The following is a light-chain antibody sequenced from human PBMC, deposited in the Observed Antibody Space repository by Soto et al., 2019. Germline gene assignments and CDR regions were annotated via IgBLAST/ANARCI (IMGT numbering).Light chain of an antibody. CDR3: ATWDDSLRGVL. J-gene: IGLJ2*01. CDR2: ANS. Sequence: QSVLTQPPSASGTPGQGVPLPCSGGSPNIGSNYAYWYRQLPGTAPKLVIYANSQRPSGVPDRFSGSKSGTSASLAISGLRSEDEADYYCATWDDSLRGVLFGGGTKLTVL. V-gene: IGLV1-47*01. CDR1: SPNIGSNY.